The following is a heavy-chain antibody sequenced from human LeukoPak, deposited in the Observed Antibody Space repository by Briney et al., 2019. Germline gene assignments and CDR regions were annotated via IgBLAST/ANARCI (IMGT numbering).Heavy chain of an antibody. J-gene: IGHJ4*02. V-gene: IGHV3-11*01. CDR2: ISGRSYSM. Sequence: GGSLRLSCGASGFSFNESYMTWIRQAPGKGLEWVAYISGRSYSMYYADSVKGRFTIFRDNARNSLYLHMNSLRADDTAVYYCARGKRRFDSWGQGTLVTVSS. CDR1: GFSFNESY. CDR3: ARGKRRFDS.